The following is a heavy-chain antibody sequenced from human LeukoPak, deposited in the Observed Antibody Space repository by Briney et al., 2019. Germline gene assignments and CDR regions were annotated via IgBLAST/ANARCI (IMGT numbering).Heavy chain of an antibody. CDR2: INYSGST. J-gene: IGHJ4*02. Sequence: SETLSLTCAVYGGSFSGYYWSWIRQPPGKGLEWIGEINYSGSTNYNPSLKSRVTISVDTSKNQFSLKLSSVTAADTAVYYCARDGAVTNGRYFDYWGQGTLVTVSS. CDR3: ARDGAVTNGRYFDY. V-gene: IGHV4-34*01. CDR1: GGSFSGYY. D-gene: IGHD4-17*01.